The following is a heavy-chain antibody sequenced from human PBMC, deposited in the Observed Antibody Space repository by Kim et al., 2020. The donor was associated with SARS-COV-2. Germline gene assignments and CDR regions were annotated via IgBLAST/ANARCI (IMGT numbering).Heavy chain of an antibody. CDR3: AKDRSPQYSSGWYGWGAFDI. CDR1: GFTFSSYA. J-gene: IGHJ3*02. Sequence: GGSLRLSCAASGFTFSSYAMSWVRQAPGKGLEWVSAISGSGGSTYYADSVKGRFTISRDNSKNTLYLQMNSLRAEDTAVYYCAKDRSPQYSSGWYGWGAFDIWGQGTMVTVSS. D-gene: IGHD6-19*01. CDR2: ISGSGGST. V-gene: IGHV3-23*01.